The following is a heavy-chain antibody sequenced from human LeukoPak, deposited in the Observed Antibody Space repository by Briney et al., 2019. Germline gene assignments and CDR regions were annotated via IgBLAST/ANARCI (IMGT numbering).Heavy chain of an antibody. V-gene: IGHV3-21*01. CDR1: GFTFSSYE. D-gene: IGHD2/OR15-2a*01. Sequence: GGSLRLSCAASGFTFSSYEMNWVRQAPGKGLEWVSSISSSSDYVYYADSVKSRFTISRDNAKNSLYLQMKSLRAEDTAVYYCARGKTSQNIVTRKTYNWFDPWGQGTLVTVSS. CDR2: ISSSSDYV. J-gene: IGHJ5*02. CDR3: ARGKTSQNIVTRKTYNWFDP.